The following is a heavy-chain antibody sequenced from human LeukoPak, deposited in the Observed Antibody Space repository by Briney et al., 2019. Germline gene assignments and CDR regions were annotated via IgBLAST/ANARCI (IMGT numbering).Heavy chain of an antibody. CDR2: MNPNSGNT. J-gene: IGHJ5*02. CDR1: GYTFTSYD. D-gene: IGHD3-3*01. CDR3: ARVMAFESYDFWRGYSNWFDP. Sequence: GASVKVSCKASGYTFTSYDINWVRQATGQGLEWMGWMNPNSGNTGYAQKFQGRVTMTRNTSISTAYMELSSLRSEDTAVYYCARVMAFESYDFWRGYSNWFDPWGQGTLVTVSS. V-gene: IGHV1-8*01.